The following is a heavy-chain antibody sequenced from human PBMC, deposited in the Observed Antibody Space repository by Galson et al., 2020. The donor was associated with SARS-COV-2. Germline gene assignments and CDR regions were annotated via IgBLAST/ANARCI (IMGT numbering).Heavy chain of an antibody. CDR2: ISGDGERT. CDR1: RFAFRGYT. D-gene: IGHD3-10*01. V-gene: IGHV3-23*01. Sequence: GESLKISCAASRFAFRGYTMTWVRQAPGKGLEWVSSISGDGERTYYADSVEGRFTISRDNSKNTLYLQMSSLTAEDTAMYYCANGQYVVQGLRLPAGFDSWGQGTLVTVSS. J-gene: IGHJ4*02. CDR3: ANGQYVVQGLRLPAGFDS.